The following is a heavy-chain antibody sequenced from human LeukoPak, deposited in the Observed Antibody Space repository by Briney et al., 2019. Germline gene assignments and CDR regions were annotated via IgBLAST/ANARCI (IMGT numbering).Heavy chain of an antibody. D-gene: IGHD5-18*01. Sequence: SETLSLTCAVYGGSISSSYWSWIRQPPGKGLEWIGYISYSGSTNYNPSLKSRVTISVDTSKNQFSLKLSSVTAADTAMYYCARGRLWLPQVFDSWGPGTLVTVSS. CDR3: ARGRLWLPQVFDS. CDR2: ISYSGST. V-gene: IGHV4-59*01. J-gene: IGHJ5*01. CDR1: GGSISSSY.